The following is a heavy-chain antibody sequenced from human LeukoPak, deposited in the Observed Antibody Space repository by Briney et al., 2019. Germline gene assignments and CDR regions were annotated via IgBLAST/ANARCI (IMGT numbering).Heavy chain of an antibody. CDR1: GFTFSSYS. J-gene: IGHJ4*02. V-gene: IGHV3-21*01. CDR2: ISSSSSYI. D-gene: IGHD1-26*01. Sequence: GGSLRLSCAASGFTFSSYSMNWVRQAPGKGLEWVSSISSSSSYIYYADSVKGRFTISRDNAKNSLYLQMNSLRAEDTAVYYCARDKRVGATTDWGQGTLVTVSS. CDR3: ARDKRVGATTD.